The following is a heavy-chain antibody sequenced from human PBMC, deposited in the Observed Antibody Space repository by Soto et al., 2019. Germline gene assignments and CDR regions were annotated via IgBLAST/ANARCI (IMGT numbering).Heavy chain of an antibody. J-gene: IGHJ3*02. CDR2: ISWNSGSI. Sequence: EVQLVESGGGLVQPGRSLRLSCAASGFTFDDYAMHWVRQAPGKGLEWVSGISWNSGSIGYADSVKGRFTISRDNAKNSLYLQMNSLRAEDTALYYCAKDRDVSSSWYLLCAFDTWGQGTMVTVSS. V-gene: IGHV3-9*01. D-gene: IGHD6-13*01. CDR3: AKDRDVSSSWYLLCAFDT. CDR1: GFTFDDYA.